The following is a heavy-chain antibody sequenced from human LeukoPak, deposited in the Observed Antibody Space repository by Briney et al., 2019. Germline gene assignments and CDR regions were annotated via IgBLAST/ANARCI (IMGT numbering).Heavy chain of an antibody. J-gene: IGHJ4*02. CDR1: GFTFSSYA. D-gene: IGHD5-18*01. Sequence: PGRSLRLSCAASGFTFSSYAMHWVRQAPGKGLEWVAVISYDGSNKYYADSVKGRFTISRDNSKNTLYLQMNSLRAEDTAVYYCARDGDTAIGTGYFDYWGQGTLVTVSS. CDR3: ARDGDTAIGTGYFDY. V-gene: IGHV3-30-3*01. CDR2: ISYDGSNK.